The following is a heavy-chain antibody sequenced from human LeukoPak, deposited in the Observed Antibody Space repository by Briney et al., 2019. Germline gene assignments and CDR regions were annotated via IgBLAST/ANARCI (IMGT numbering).Heavy chain of an antibody. CDR2: ISGSGGST. J-gene: IGHJ4*02. Sequence: GGSLRLSCAASGFTFSSYAMSWVRQAPGKRLEWVSAISGSGGSTYYADSVKGRFTISRDNSKNTLYLQMNSLRAEDTAVYYCALLHDYGDSYYFDYWGQGTLVTVSS. V-gene: IGHV3-23*01. CDR3: ALLHDYGDSYYFDY. CDR1: GFTFSSYA. D-gene: IGHD4-17*01.